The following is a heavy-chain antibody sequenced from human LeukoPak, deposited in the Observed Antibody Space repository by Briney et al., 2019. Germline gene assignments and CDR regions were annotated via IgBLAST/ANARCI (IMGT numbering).Heavy chain of an antibody. CDR1: GGSTSSYY. CDR3: ARDTSEWFGELSGPDAFDI. D-gene: IGHD3-10*01. CDR2: IYTSGST. J-gene: IGHJ3*02. V-gene: IGHV4-4*07. Sequence: SETLSLTCTVSGGSTSSYYWSWIRQPAGKGLEWIGRIYTSGSTNYNPSLKSRVTMSVDTSKNQFSLKLSSVTAADTAVYYCARDTSEWFGELSGPDAFDIWGQGTMVTVSS.